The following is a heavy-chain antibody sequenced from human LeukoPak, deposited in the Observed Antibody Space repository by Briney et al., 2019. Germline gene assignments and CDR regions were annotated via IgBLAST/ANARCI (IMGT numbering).Heavy chain of an antibody. D-gene: IGHD6-19*01. CDR2: ISSSSSYI. CDR3: AREGPLAVAGTGFDY. Sequence: EAGGSLRLSCAASGFTFSSYSMNWVRQAPGKGLEWVSSISSSSSYIYYADSVKGRFTISRDNAKNSLYLQMNSLRAEDTAVYYCAREGPLAVAGTGFDYWGQGTLVTVSS. V-gene: IGHV3-21*01. J-gene: IGHJ4*02. CDR1: GFTFSSYS.